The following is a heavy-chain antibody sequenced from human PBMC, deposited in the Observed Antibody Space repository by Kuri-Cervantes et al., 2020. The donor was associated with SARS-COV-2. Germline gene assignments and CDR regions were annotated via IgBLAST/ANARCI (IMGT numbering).Heavy chain of an antibody. CDR3: AITGRIVVVPAAIVGYYYYGMDV. D-gene: IGHD2-2*02. CDR2: IYYSGST. Sequence: GSLRLSCTVSGGSISSGGYYWGWIRQPPGKGLEWIGSIYYSGSTYYNPSLKSRVTISVDTSKNQFSLKLSSVTAADTAVYYCAITGRIVVVPAAIVGYYYYGMDVWGQGTTVTVSS. V-gene: IGHV4-39*01. J-gene: IGHJ6*02. CDR1: GGSISSGGYY.